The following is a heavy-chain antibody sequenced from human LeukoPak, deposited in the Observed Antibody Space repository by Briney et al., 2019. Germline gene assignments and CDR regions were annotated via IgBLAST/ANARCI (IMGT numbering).Heavy chain of an antibody. CDR3: ARESSSSSWYVAPKDYYYYMDV. D-gene: IGHD6-13*01. J-gene: IGHJ6*03. V-gene: IGHV1-8*02. CDR2: MNPNSGNT. Sequence: GASVKVSCKASGGTFSTYAISWVRQAPGQGLGWMGWMNPNSGNTGYAQKFQGRVTMTRNTSISTAYMELSSLRSEDTAVYYCARESSSSSWYVAPKDYYYYMDVWGKGTTVTISS. CDR1: GGTFSTYA.